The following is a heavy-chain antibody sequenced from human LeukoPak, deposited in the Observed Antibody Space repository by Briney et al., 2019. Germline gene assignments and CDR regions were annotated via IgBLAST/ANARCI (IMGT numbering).Heavy chain of an antibody. D-gene: IGHD2-21*02. CDR1: GFTFSSYA. Sequence: GGSLRLSCAASGFTFSSYAMHWVRQAPGKGLEWVAVISYDGSNKYYADSVKGRFTISRDNSKNTLYLQMNSLRAEDTAVYYCAREQTRGGDLDYWGQGDLVTVAS. J-gene: IGHJ4*02. CDR3: AREQTRGGDLDY. CDR2: ISYDGSNK. V-gene: IGHV3-30*04.